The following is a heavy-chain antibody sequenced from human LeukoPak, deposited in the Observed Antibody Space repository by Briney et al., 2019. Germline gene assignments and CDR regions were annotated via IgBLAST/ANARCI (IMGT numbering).Heavy chain of an antibody. Sequence: SETLSLTCAVYDGSFSGYYWSWIRQPPGKGLEWIGEINHSGNTNYNPSLKSRVTISVDTSKNQFSLKLSSVTAADTAVYYCARDGGYSYGTLNAIDIWGQGTMVTVSS. V-gene: IGHV4-34*01. CDR3: ARDGGYSYGTLNAIDI. CDR1: DGSFSGYY. J-gene: IGHJ3*02. D-gene: IGHD5-18*01. CDR2: INHSGNT.